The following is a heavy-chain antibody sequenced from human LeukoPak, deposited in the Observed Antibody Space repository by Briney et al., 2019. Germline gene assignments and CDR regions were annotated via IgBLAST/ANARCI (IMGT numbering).Heavy chain of an antibody. J-gene: IGHJ5*02. CDR1: GGSFSGYY. CDR3: ARGHLPGIAVAGLNWFDP. Sequence: SETLSLTCAVYGGSFSGYYWSWIRQPPGKGLEGIGEINHSGSTNYNPSLKSRVTISVDTSKNQFSLKLSSVTAADTAVYYCARGHLPGIAVAGLNWFDPWGQGTLVTVSS. V-gene: IGHV4-34*01. CDR2: INHSGST. D-gene: IGHD6-19*01.